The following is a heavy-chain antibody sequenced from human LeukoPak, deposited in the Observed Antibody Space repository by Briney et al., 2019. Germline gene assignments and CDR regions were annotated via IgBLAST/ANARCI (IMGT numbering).Heavy chain of an antibody. Sequence: GESLKISCKGSGYSLTSYSISWVRQMPGKGLEWMGRIDPSDSYTNYSPSFKGHVTISADKSISTAYLQWSSLKASDTAMYYCARLGADCSGGSCYHTWGQGTLVTVSS. CDR2: IDPSDSYT. V-gene: IGHV5-10-1*01. D-gene: IGHD2-15*01. J-gene: IGHJ5*02. CDR3: ARLGADCSGGSCYHT. CDR1: GYSLTSYS.